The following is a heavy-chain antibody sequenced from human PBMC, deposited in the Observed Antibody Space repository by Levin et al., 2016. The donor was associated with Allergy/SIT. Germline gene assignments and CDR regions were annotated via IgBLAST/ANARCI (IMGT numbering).Heavy chain of an antibody. D-gene: IGHD3-22*01. CDR2: IYYSGST. CDR3: ARGGYYYDYSNYYSQSYFDY. V-gene: IGHV4-39*07. J-gene: IGHJ4*02. CDR1: GGSISSSSYY. Sequence: SETLSLTCTVSGGSISSSSYYWGWIRQPPGKGLEWIGSIYYSGSTYYNPSLKSRVTISVDTSKNQFSLKLSSVTAADTAVYYCARGGYYYDYSNYYSQSYFDYWGQGTLVTVSS.